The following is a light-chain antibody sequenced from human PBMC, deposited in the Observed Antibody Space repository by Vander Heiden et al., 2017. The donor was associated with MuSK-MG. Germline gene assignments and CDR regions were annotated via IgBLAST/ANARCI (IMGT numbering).Light chain of an antibody. CDR2: DGS. CDR3: KVWDRSSDYVV. CDR1: NIGSKS. V-gene: IGLV3-21*02. Sequence: GLTQPHSVALGPGQTARITCGGNNIGSKSVHWYQQKPGQALVLVVYDGSKRRLGISGPFFGSTAGNTATMTIRGVEGADEVAYTCKVWDRSSDYVVFGGGTKLTVL. J-gene: IGLJ2*01.